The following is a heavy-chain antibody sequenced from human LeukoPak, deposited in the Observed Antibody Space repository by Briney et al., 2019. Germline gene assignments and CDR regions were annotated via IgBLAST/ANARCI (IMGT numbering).Heavy chain of an antibody. CDR3: ARMQQWLPDY. V-gene: IGHV3-48*03. J-gene: IGHJ4*02. CDR1: GFTFRSYE. D-gene: IGHD6-19*01. Sequence: PGGSLRLSCAAFGFTFRSYEMNSVCETLGGGLEWGSYICSSGSTIYYADSVKGRFTISRDNAKNSLYLQMNSLRAEDTAVYYCARMQQWLPDYWGQGTLVTVSS. CDR2: ICSSGSTI.